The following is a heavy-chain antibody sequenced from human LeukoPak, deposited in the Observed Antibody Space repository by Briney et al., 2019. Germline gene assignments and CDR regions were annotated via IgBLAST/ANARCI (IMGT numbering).Heavy chain of an antibody. J-gene: IGHJ5*02. D-gene: IGHD3/OR15-3a*01. V-gene: IGHV3-74*01. Sequence: PGRSLRLSCAASGFSFSSYWMHWVRQAPGKGLVWVSRINSDGSSTSYADSVKGRFTISRDNAKNTLYLQMNSLRAEDTAVYDCASRAAWTISPWGQGTLVTVSS. CDR1: GFSFSSYW. CDR2: INSDGSST. CDR3: ASRAAWTISP.